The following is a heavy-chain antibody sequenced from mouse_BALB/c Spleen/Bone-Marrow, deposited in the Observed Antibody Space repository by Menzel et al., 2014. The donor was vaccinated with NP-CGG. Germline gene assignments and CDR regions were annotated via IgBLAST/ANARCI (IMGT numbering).Heavy chain of an antibody. Sequence: VQLQQSGAELVKPGTSVRLSCKASGYTFTTYYIYWVKQRAGQGLEWIGEINPSNGGTNFNEKYKSKATLTVDKSSSTSYMQLSSLTSEDSAVYYCTRDGHNYDAMDYWGQGTSVTVSS. CDR1: GYTFTTYY. CDR3: TRDGHNYDAMDY. D-gene: IGHD2-3*01. CDR2: INPSNGGT. V-gene: IGHV1-53*01. J-gene: IGHJ4*01.